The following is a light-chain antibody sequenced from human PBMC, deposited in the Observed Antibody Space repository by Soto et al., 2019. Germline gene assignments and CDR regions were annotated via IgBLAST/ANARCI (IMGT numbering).Light chain of an antibody. CDR1: SSVVGSYNR. Sequence: QSALTQPPSVSGSPGQSVTISCTGTSSVVGSYNRVSWYQQPPGTAPKLMIYEVSNRPSGVPDRFSGSKSGNTASLTISGLQAEDEADYYCSSYTSSSLVFGGGTQLTVL. V-gene: IGLV2-18*02. CDR3: SSYTSSSLV. CDR2: EVS. J-gene: IGLJ2*01.